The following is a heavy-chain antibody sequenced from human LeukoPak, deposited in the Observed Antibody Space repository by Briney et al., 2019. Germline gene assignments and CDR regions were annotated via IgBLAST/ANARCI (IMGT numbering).Heavy chain of an antibody. CDR3: ARHPIVGATRPLYYFDY. V-gene: IGHV4-34*01. J-gene: IGHJ4*02. CDR2: INHSGST. D-gene: IGHD1-26*01. CDR1: GGSFSGYY. Sequence: SETLSLTCAVYGGSFSGYYWSWIRQPPGKGLEWIGEINHSGSTNYNPSLKSRVTISVDPSTNRFSLQLTSVTAADTAVYYCARHPIVGATRPLYYFDYWGQGNLVTVSS.